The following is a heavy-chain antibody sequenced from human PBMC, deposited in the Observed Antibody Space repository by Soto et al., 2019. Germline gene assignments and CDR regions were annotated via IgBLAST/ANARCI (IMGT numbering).Heavy chain of an antibody. CDR1: GGSISSSSYY. D-gene: IGHD5-18*01. V-gene: IGHV4-39*01. CDR3: ATGGYSYGEYNWFDP. CDR2: IYYSGST. Sequence: SETLSLTCTVSGGSISSSSYYWGWIRQPPGKGLEWIGSIYYSGSTYYNPSLKSRVTISVDTSKNQFSLKLSSVTAADTAVYYCATGGYSYGEYNWFDPWGQGTLVTVSS. J-gene: IGHJ5*02.